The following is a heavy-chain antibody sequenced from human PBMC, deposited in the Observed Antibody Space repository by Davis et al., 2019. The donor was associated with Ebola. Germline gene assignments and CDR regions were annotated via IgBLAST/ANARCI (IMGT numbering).Heavy chain of an antibody. D-gene: IGHD2-21*01. CDR1: GFTFSSYS. CDR3: ARSSCGGDCYAFRYYYYYGMDV. CDR2: ISSSGSTI. Sequence: GESLKISCAASGFTFSSYSMNWVRQAPGKGLEWVSYISSSGSTIYYADSVKGRFTISRDNAKNSLYLQMNSLRAEDTAVYYCARSSCGGDCYAFRYYYYYGMDVWGQGTTVTVSS. J-gene: IGHJ6*02. V-gene: IGHV3-48*04.